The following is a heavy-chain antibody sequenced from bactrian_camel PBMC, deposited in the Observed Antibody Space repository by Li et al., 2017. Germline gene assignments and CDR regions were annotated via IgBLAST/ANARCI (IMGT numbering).Heavy chain of an antibody. J-gene: IGHJ7*01. Sequence: HVQLVESGGGSVQAGGSLRLSCKASGFTFEDDDSDMGWYRQAPGKEREGVAAIDSGGSTSYADSVKGRFAISKDSAKNSLYLEMNSLKPEDSAIYYCAVLEGMKWGPVGGVCSKYAMDYWGIGTQVTVS. CDR2: IDSGGST. CDR1: GFTFEDDDSD. D-gene: IGHD3*01. V-gene: IGHV3S53*01.